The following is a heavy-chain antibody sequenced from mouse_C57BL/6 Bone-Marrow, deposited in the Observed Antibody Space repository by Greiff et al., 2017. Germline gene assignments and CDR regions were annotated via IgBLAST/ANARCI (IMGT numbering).Heavy chain of an antibody. CDR3: ARSSNDDHYAMDD. Sequence: QVQLQQPGAELVKPGASVKLSCKASGYTFTSYWMHWVKQRPGRGLEWIGRIDPNSGGTKYNEKFKSKATLTVDKSSSTAYMQLSSLTSEDSAVFYYARSSNDDHYAMDDWGQGTSVTVSS. V-gene: IGHV1-72*01. D-gene: IGHD2-12*01. J-gene: IGHJ4*01. CDR1: GYTFTSYW. CDR2: IDPNSGGT.